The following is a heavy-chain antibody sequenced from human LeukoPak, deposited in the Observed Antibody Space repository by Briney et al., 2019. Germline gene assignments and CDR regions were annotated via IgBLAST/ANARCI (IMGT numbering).Heavy chain of an antibody. CDR2: ISGSGGST. Sequence: GGSLRLSCAASGFTFSSYAMSWVRQAPGKGLEWVSAISGSGGSTYYADSVKGQFTISRDNSKNTLYLQMNSLRAEDTAVYYCAKGLRFSYYDSSGYYGAIGRYAFDIWGQGTMVTVSS. CDR1: GFTFSSYA. J-gene: IGHJ3*02. D-gene: IGHD3-22*01. CDR3: AKGLRFSYYDSSGYYGAIGRYAFDI. V-gene: IGHV3-23*01.